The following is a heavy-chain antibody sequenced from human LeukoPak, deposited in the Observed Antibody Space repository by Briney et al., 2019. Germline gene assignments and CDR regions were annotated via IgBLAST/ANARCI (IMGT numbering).Heavy chain of an antibody. V-gene: IGHV5-51*01. Sequence: GESLKISCKGSGYSFSNDWIGWVRQMPGKGLEWMGIIYPGDSDTRYSPSFQGQVTISADKSIGTAYLQWSSLGASDTAVYYCARRGCNGGSCYAYWGQGTLVTVSS. CDR2: IYPGDSDT. J-gene: IGHJ4*02. CDR3: ARRGCNGGSCYAY. D-gene: IGHD2-15*01. CDR1: GYSFSNDW.